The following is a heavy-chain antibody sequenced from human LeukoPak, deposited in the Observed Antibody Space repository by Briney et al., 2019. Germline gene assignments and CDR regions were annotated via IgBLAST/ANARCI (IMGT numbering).Heavy chain of an antibody. CDR2: MNPNSGNT. CDR1: GYTFTSYD. J-gene: IGHJ4*02. D-gene: IGHD6-19*01. Sequence: ASVKVSCKASGYTFTSYDINWVRQATGQGLEWTGWMNPNSGNTGYAQKFQGRVTMTRNTSISTAYMELSSLRSEDTAVYYCARAGSGLYYFDYWGQGTLVTVSS. V-gene: IGHV1-8*01. CDR3: ARAGSGLYYFDY.